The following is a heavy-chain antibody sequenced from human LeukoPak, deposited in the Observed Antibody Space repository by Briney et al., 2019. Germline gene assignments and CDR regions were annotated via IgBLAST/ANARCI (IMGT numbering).Heavy chain of an antibody. Sequence: GGSLRLSCAASGFTFSSYAMSWVRQAPGKGLEWVSAISGSGGSTYYADSVKGRFTISRDNSKNTLYLQMNSLRAEDTAVYYCAKDLVRYFDWRLFDYWGQGTLVTVSS. D-gene: IGHD3-9*01. J-gene: IGHJ4*02. CDR2: ISGSGGST. CDR1: GFTFSSYA. CDR3: AKDLVRYFDWRLFDY. V-gene: IGHV3-23*01.